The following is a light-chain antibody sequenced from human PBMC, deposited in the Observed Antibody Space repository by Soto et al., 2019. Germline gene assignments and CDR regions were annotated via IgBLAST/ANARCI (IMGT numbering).Light chain of an antibody. CDR1: SSDIGTYDY. CDR3: NSYTRDSTWV. CDR2: EVT. Sequence: QSVLTQPASVCGSPGQSIALSCTGTSSDIGTYDYVSWYQQLPGKAPKVLIYEVTYRPSGVSNRFSGSKSGNTASLTISGLQAEDEADYYCNSYTRDSTWVFGGGTKLTVL. V-gene: IGLV2-14*01. J-gene: IGLJ3*02.